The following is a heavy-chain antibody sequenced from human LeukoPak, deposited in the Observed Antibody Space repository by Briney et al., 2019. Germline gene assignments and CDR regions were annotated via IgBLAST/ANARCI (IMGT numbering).Heavy chain of an antibody. CDR3: ARDYNC. V-gene: IGHV3-11*01. Sequence: GGSLRLSWSASGFTLTDYYMSWIRQAPRNGLEWVSYISPSGTVIYYGDSVKGRFTISRDNAKKSLYLQMNSLRAEDTAVYYCARDYNCWGQGTLVTVSS. J-gene: IGHJ4*02. CDR1: GFTLTDYY. CDR2: ISPSGTVI. D-gene: IGHD3-10*01.